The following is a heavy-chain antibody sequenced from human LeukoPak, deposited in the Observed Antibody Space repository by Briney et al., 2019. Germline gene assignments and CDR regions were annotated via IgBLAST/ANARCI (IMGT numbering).Heavy chain of an antibody. D-gene: IGHD1-26*01. CDR3: ATAGRRDY. J-gene: IGHJ4*02. Sequence: GGSLRLSCAASGFSFTNYAMSWVRQAPGKGLEWVSAISGSGGSTYYADSVKGRFTISRDNSKNTLYLQMNSLRAEDTAVYYCATAGRRDYWGQGTLVTVSS. CDR2: ISGSGGST. V-gene: IGHV3-23*01. CDR1: GFSFTNYA.